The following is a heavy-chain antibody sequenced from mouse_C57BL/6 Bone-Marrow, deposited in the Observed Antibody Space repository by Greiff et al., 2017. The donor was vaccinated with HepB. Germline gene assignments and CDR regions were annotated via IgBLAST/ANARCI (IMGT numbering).Heavy chain of an antibody. CDR3: ARSTTVVSY. CDR1: GYTFTSYW. D-gene: IGHD1-1*01. Sequence: QVQLQQPGAELVKPGASVKLSCKASGYTFTSYWMQWVKQRPGQGLEWIGEIDPSDSYTNYNQKFKGKATLTVDTASSTAYMQLSSRTSEDSAVYYCARSTTVVSYWGQGTLVTVSA. V-gene: IGHV1-50*01. CDR2: IDPSDSYT. J-gene: IGHJ3*01.